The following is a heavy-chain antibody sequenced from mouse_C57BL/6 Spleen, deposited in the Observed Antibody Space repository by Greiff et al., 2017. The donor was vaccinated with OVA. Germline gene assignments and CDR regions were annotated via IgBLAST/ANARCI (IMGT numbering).Heavy chain of an antibody. D-gene: IGHD2-4*01. CDR1: GFTFSSYG. V-gene: IGHV5-6*01. Sequence: EVKLVEPGGDLVKPGGSLKLSCAASGFTFSSYGMSWVRQTPDKRLEWVATISSGGSYTYYPDSVKGRFTISRDNAKNTLYLQMSSLKSEDTAMYYCARHPFYDYGDYWGQGTTLTVSS. J-gene: IGHJ2*01. CDR2: ISSGGSYT. CDR3: ARHPFYDYGDY.